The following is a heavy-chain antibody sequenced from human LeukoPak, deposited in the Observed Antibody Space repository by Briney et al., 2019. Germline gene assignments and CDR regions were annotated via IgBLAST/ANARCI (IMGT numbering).Heavy chain of an antibody. V-gene: IGHV3-30-3*01. Sequence: GGSLGLSCAASGFSFSSFAMHWVRQAPGKGLEWVAVTPYDGNTKYYADSVLGRFTISRDNSKNTLYLQMNSLRPEDTALYYCARDGNSGYDLTYYYGMDAWGQGTPVTVSS. D-gene: IGHD5-12*01. CDR3: ARDGNSGYDLTYYYGMDA. CDR1: GFSFSSFA. CDR2: TPYDGNTK. J-gene: IGHJ6*02.